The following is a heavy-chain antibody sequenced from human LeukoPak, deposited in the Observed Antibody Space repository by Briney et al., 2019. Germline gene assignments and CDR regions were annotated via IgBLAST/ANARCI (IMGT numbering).Heavy chain of an antibody. J-gene: IGHJ4*02. CDR2: IYHSGSP. CDR1: GGSISSGGYS. V-gene: IGHV4-30-2*01. Sequence: PSQTLSLTCAVSGGSISSGGYSWSWIRQPPGKGLEWIGYIYHSGSPYYNPSLKSRVTISVDRSKNQFSLKLSSVTAADTAVYYCARGGEYLSFWDYWGQGTLVTVSS. D-gene: IGHD3-3*02. CDR3: ARGGEYLSFWDY.